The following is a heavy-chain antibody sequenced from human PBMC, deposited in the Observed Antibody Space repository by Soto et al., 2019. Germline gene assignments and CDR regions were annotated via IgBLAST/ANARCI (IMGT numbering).Heavy chain of an antibody. Sequence: GGSLRLSCAASGFTFSSYGMHWVRQAPGKGLEWVAVIWYDGSNKYYADSVKGRFTISRDNSKNTLYLQMNSLRAEDTAVYYCARENYYGSGTFDTKQNWFDPWGQGTLVTVSS. V-gene: IGHV3-33*01. CDR1: GFTFSSYG. CDR2: IWYDGSNK. D-gene: IGHD3-10*01. CDR3: ARENYYGSGTFDTKQNWFDP. J-gene: IGHJ5*02.